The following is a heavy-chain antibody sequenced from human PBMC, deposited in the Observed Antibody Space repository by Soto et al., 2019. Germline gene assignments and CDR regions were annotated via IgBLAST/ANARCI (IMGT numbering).Heavy chain of an antibody. CDR3: ARRARPDFYYMDV. D-gene: IGHD6-6*01. CDR1: GVTLVGYA. CDR2: ISSNGVGT. J-gene: IGHJ6*03. V-gene: IGHV3-64*01. Sequence: TVVSIRLSCAASGVTLVGYAMDWVRQAPGKGLEYVSGISSNGVGTYYANSVQGRFTISRDNSKNTVYLQMGSLRPEDMAVYYCARRARPDFYYMDVWGKGTTVTVSS.